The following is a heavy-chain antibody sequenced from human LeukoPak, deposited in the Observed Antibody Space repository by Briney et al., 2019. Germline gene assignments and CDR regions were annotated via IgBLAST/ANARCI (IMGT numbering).Heavy chain of an antibody. V-gene: IGHV1-69*04. CDR2: IIPILGIA. CDR3: ARDQTAAGTIDY. Sequence: ASVKVSCKASGGTFSSYAISWVRQAPGQGLEWMGRIIPILGIANYAQKFQGRVTITADKSTSTAYMELSSVRSEDTAVYYCARDQTAAGTIDYWGQGTLVTVSS. D-gene: IGHD6-13*01. J-gene: IGHJ4*02. CDR1: GGTFSSYA.